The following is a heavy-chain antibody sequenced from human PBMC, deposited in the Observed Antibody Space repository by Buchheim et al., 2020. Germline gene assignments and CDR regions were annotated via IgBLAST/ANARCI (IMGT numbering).Heavy chain of an antibody. CDR3: ARVSRQLAWDWFDP. CDR1: GFTFSSYW. CDR2: IKQDGSGK. J-gene: IGHJ5*02. V-gene: IGHV3-7*04. Sequence: EVQLVESGGGLVQPGGSLRLSCAASGFTFSSYWMSWVRQAPGKGLEWVANIKQDGSGKYYVDSVKGRFTISRDNAKNSLYLQMNSLRAEDTALYYCARVSRQLAWDWFDPWGQGTL. D-gene: IGHD6-13*01.